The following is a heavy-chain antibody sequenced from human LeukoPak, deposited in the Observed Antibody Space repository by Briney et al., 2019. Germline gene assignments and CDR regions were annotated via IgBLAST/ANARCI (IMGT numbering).Heavy chain of an antibody. J-gene: IGHJ1*01. CDR3: ARGPYSSGWYDFGYFQH. CDR2: INHSGST. D-gene: IGHD6-19*01. V-gene: IGHV4-34*01. Sequence: SETLSLTCAVYGGSFSGYYWSWIRQPPGKGLEWIGEINHSGSTNYNPSLKSRVTISVDTSKNQFSLKLSSVTAADTAVYYCARGPYSSGWYDFGYFQHWGQGTLVTVPS. CDR1: GGSFSGYY.